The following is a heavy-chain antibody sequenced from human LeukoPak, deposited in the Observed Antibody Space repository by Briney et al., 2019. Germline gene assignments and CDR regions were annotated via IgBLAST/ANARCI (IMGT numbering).Heavy chain of an antibody. CDR2: IYYSGST. CDR1: GGSISSSSYY. D-gene: IGHD2-15*01. CDR3: ARSTWSGMFDY. V-gene: IGHV4-39*07. J-gene: IGHJ4*02. Sequence: SETLPLTCTVSGGSISSSSYYWGWIRQPPGKGLEWIGSIYYSGSTYYNPPLKSRVTISVDTSKNQFSLKLSSVTAADTAVYYCARSTWSGMFDYWGQGTLVTVSS.